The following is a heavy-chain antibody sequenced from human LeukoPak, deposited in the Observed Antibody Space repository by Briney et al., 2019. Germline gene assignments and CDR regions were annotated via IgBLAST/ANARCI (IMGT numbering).Heavy chain of an antibody. CDR3: ARFSGHGDYFWFDP. D-gene: IGHD4-17*01. CDR2: IIPIFGTA. CDR1: GGTFSSYA. V-gene: IGHV1-69*01. J-gene: IGHJ5*02. Sequence: SVKVSCKASGGTFSSYAISWVRQAPGQGREWMGGIIPIFGTANYAQKFQGRVTITADESTSTAYMGLSSLRSEDTAVYYCARFSGHGDYFWFDPWGQGTLVTVSS.